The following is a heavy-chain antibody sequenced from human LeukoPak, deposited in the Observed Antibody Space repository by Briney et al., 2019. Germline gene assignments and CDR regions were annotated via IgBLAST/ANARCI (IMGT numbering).Heavy chain of an antibody. D-gene: IGHD6-19*01. CDR3: ARIPYSSGWYIWYFDL. CDR1: GGSVSSGSYY. CDR2: IYYSGST. J-gene: IGHJ2*01. V-gene: IGHV4-61*01. Sequence: SETLSLTCTVSGGSVSSGSYYWSWIRQPPGKGLEWIGYIYYSGSTNYNPSLKSRVTISVDTSKSQFSLKLSSVTAADTAVYYCARIPYSSGWYIWYFDLWGRGTLVTVSS.